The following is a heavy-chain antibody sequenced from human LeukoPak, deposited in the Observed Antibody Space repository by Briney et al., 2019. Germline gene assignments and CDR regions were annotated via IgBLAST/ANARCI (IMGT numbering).Heavy chain of an antibody. CDR2: ISGSGGST. CDR3: ARDEVGAGNTYVKFDY. J-gene: IGHJ4*02. CDR1: GFTFSTYA. Sequence: GGSLRLSCAASGFTFSTYAMYWVRQAPGKGLEWVSAISGSGGSTYYGDPVKGRFTISRDNSKNTLYLQMNSLRAEDTAVYYCARDEVGAGNTYVKFDYWGQGTLVTVSS. V-gene: IGHV3-23*01. D-gene: IGHD5-18*01.